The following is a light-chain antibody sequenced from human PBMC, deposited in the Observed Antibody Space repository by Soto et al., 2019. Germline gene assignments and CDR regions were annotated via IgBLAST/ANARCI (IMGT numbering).Light chain of an antibody. J-gene: IGKJ1*01. CDR3: QQRTKWRT. Sequence: EIVLTQSPATLSLSPGERATLSCRASQSVSSSLAWYQQKPGQAPRPLIYDASNRATGIPARFSGSGSGTDFTLTISSLEPEDFAVYYCQQRTKWRTFGQGTKVDIK. CDR2: DAS. CDR1: QSVSSS. V-gene: IGKV3-11*01.